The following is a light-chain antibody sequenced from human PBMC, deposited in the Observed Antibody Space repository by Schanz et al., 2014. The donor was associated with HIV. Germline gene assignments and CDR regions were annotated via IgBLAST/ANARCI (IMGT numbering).Light chain of an antibody. J-gene: IGKJ1*01. V-gene: IGKV1-5*03. CDR2: QAS. Sequence: DIQMTQSPSTLSASVGDRVTITCRASQNIGNWLAWYQQKPGKAPNLLIYQASVLKTGVPSRFSGSRSGTEFTLTISSLQPDDFATYYCQQYDIISWTFGLGTKLEI. CDR3: QQYDIISWT. CDR1: QNIGNW.